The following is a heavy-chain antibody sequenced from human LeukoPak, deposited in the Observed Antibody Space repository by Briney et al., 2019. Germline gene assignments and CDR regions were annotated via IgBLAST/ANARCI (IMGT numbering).Heavy chain of an antibody. CDR1: GFSFSSYA. CDR3: AKARGANIVVAPSPFDY. D-gene: IGHD2-2*01. J-gene: IGHJ4*02. Sequence: GGPLRLYCAASGFSFSSYARSWARQAPGKGLEWVSAIGGSGGSTYSADCVKGRFTISRDNSKTPLYLQRTSLRAEDTAVSYCAKARGANIVVAPSPFDYWGQGTLVTVSS. V-gene: IGHV3-23*01. CDR2: IGGSGGST.